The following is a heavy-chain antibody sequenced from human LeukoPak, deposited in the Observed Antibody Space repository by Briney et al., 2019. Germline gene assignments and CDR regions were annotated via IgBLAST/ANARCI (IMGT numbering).Heavy chain of an antibody. J-gene: IGHJ4*02. Sequence: GGSLRLSCAASGFTFSSYAMSWVRQAPGKGLQWVSANSGSGGSTYYADSVKGRFTISRDNSKNTLYLQMNSLRAEDTAVYYCAKPLIAAAGTDYWGQGTLVTVSS. CDR2: NSGSGGST. V-gene: IGHV3-23*01. CDR3: AKPLIAAAGTDY. D-gene: IGHD6-13*01. CDR1: GFTFSSYA.